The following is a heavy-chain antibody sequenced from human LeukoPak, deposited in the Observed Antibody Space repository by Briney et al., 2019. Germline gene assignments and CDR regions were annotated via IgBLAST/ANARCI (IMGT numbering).Heavy chain of an antibody. CDR1: GFIFSNYA. CDR2: ITGNSGTT. Sequence: GGSLRLSWAASGFIFSNYAMTWVRQAPGKGLEWVSSITGNSGTTKYADSVRGRFTMSRDNSRNTLYLQMDSLRAEDTAVYYCAKDPNGDYIGAFDAWGPGTMVIV. D-gene: IGHD2-8*01. V-gene: IGHV3-23*01. CDR3: AKDPNGDYIGAFDA. J-gene: IGHJ3*01.